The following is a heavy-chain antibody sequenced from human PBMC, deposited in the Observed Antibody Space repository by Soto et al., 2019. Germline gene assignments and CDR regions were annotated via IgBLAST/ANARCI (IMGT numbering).Heavy chain of an antibody. CDR2: IYPGDSDT. V-gene: IGHV5-51*01. J-gene: IGHJ5*02. D-gene: IGHD6-6*01. Sequence: PGESLKISCKGSGYSFTSYWIGCVRQMPGKGLEWMGIIYPGDSDTRYSPSFQGQVTISADKSISTAYLQWSSLKASDTAMYYCARQDYSSSSGGWWFDPWGQGTLVTVSS. CDR3: ARQDYSSSSGGWWFDP. CDR1: GYSFTSYW.